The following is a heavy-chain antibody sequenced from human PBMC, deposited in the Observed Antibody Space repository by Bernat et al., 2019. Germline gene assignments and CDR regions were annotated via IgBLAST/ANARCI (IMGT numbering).Heavy chain of an antibody. CDR1: GFTFSSYS. J-gene: IGHJ4*02. Sequence: EVQLVESGGGLVKPGGSLRLSCAASGFTFSSYSMNWVRQAPGKGLEWVSYISSSSSYIYYADSVKGRFTISRDSAKNSLYLKLNSPSAEDTAVYYCARDPVAGTESDSWGQGTLVTVSS. CDR2: ISSSSSYI. V-gene: IGHV3-21*05. D-gene: IGHD6-19*01. CDR3: ARDPVAGTESDS.